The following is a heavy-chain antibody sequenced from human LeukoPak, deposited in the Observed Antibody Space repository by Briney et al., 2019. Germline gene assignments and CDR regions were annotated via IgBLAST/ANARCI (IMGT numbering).Heavy chain of an antibody. CDR3: ARDSDCSGGSCYFDY. Sequence: SETLSLTCTVSGGSISSYYWSWIRQPPGKGLEWIGYIYYSGSTNYNPSPKSRVTISVDTSKNQFSLKLSSVTAADTAVYYCARDSDCSGGSCYFDYWGQGTLVTVSS. CDR2: IYYSGST. D-gene: IGHD2-15*01. CDR1: GGSISSYY. V-gene: IGHV4-59*01. J-gene: IGHJ4*02.